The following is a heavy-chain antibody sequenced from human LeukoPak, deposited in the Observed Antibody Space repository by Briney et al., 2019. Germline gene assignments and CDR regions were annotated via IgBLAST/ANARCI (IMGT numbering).Heavy chain of an antibody. CDR2: TRSDGRNN. J-gene: IGHJ4*02. CDR3: AKSINSGSLLDY. D-gene: IGHD3-22*01. CDR1: GFTFSNYG. V-gene: IGHV3-30*02. Sequence: GGSLRLSCAASGFTFSNYGMHWVRQAPGKGPEWVAFTRSDGRNNYYVDSVRGRFTISRDNSKNTPYLQMNSLRVEDTAVYNCAKSINSGSLLDYWGQGTLVTVSS.